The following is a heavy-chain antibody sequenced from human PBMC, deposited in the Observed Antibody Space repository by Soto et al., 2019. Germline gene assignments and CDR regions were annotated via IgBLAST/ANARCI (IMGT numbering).Heavy chain of an antibody. V-gene: IGHV1-2*02. CDR1: GYTFTSYY. CDR2: INPKFGDT. J-gene: IGHJ6*02. D-gene: IGHD3-10*01. CDR3: ARNMDYYYGPGSGNGHGF. Sequence: QVQLVQSGAEMKEPGDSVRVSCEASGYTFTSYYIHWVRQAPGQGLELMGWINPKFGDTTYAQDFQGRVSMTRDMSISTVYMELSRLTSDDTAIYYCARNMDYYYGPGSGNGHGFWGQGTTVTVFS.